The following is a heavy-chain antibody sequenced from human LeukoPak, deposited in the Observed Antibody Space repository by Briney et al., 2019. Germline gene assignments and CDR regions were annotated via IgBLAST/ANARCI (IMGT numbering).Heavy chain of an antibody. V-gene: IGHV3-23*01. CDR3: ARGGRAAAPYYYYYYGMDV. D-gene: IGHD6-13*01. CDR2: ISGSGGST. J-gene: IGHJ6*02. CDR1: GFTFNSYA. Sequence: GGSLRLSCAASGFTFNSYAMSWVRQAPGKGLEWVSAISGSGGSTYYADSVKGRFTISRDNSKNTLYLQMNSLRAEDTAAYYCARGGRAAAPYYYYYYGMDVWGQGTTVTVSS.